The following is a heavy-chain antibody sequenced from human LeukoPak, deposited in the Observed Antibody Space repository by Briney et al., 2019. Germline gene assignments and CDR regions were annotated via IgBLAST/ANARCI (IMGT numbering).Heavy chain of an antibody. V-gene: IGHV1-2*02. D-gene: IGHD1-1*01. J-gene: IGHJ5*02. CDR2: INPNSGGT. CDR3: AFSFYNWNDEGEWFDP. CDR1: GYTFTGYY. Sequence: ASVKVSCKASGYTFTGYYMHWVRQAPGQGLEWMGWINPNSGGTNYAQKFQGRVTMTRDTSISTAYMELSRLRSDDTAVYYCAFSFYNWNDEGEWFDPWGQGPLVTVSS.